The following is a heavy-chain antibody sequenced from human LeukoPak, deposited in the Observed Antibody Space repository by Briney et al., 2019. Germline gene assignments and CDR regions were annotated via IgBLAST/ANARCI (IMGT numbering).Heavy chain of an antibody. D-gene: IGHD2-2*01. V-gene: IGHV3-21*04. CDR1: GFTFSSFW. J-gene: IGHJ4*02. CDR3: ARGVVPAATMYYFDY. Sequence: GGSLRLSCAASGFTFSSFWMTWVRQAPGKGLEWVSTISSSSSYIYYGDSVKGRFTISRDNSKNTLYLQMNSLRAEDTAVYYCARGVVPAATMYYFDYWGQGTLVTVSS. CDR2: ISSSSSYI.